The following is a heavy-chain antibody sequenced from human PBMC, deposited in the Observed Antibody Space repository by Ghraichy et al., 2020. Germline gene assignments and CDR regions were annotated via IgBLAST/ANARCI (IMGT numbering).Heavy chain of an antibody. J-gene: IGHJ6*02. CDR1: GFTFSGSA. CDR2: IRSKANSYAT. V-gene: IGHV3-73*01. Sequence: GGSLRLSCAASGFTFSGSAMHWVRQASGKGLEWVGRIRSKANSYATAYAASVKGRFTISRDDSKNTAYLQMNSLKTEDTAVYYCTRVDYGSGSYSAHLYYYYGMDVWGQGTTVTVSS. CDR3: TRVDYGSGSYSAHLYYYYGMDV. D-gene: IGHD3-10*01.